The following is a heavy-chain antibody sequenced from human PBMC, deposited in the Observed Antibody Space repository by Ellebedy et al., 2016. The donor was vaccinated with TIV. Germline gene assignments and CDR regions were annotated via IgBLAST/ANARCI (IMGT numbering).Heavy chain of an antibody. J-gene: IGHJ4*02. CDR3: AKRNGGIAAFEGGY. Sequence: GGSLRLXXAASGVTVSNNYMTWVRQAPGKGLELFSLIYSGGSTYYADSVKGRFTISRDNSKNTLYLQMNSLRAEDTAVYYCAKRNGGIAAFEGGYWGQGTLVTVSS. V-gene: IGHV3-53*01. CDR2: IYSGGST. D-gene: IGHD6-25*01. CDR1: GVTVSNNY.